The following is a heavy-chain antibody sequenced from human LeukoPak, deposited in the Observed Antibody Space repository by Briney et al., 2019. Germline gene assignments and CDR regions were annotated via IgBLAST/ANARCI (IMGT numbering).Heavy chain of an antibody. Sequence: ASVKVSCKASGYTFTRYGISWVRQAPGQGLEWMGWISAYNGNREYAQKLQGRVTMTTDTSTSTAYMELRSLRSDDTAVYYCARDLPQYQLLFWFDPWGQGTLVTVSS. CDR2: ISAYNGNR. D-gene: IGHD2-2*01. CDR1: GYTFTRYG. J-gene: IGHJ5*02. V-gene: IGHV1-18*01. CDR3: ARDLPQYQLLFWFDP.